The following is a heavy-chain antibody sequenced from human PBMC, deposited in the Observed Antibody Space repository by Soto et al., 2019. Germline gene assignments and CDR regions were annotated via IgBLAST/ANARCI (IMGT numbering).Heavy chain of an antibody. J-gene: IGHJ5*02. CDR2: IYWDDDK. V-gene: IGHV2-5*02. CDR1: GFSLSTSGVG. CDR3: AHRYPLRLRGATNWFAP. Sequence: SGPTLVNPTQTLTLTCTFSGFSLSTSGVGVGWIRQPPGKALEWLALIYWDDDKRYSPSLKSRLTITKDTSKNQVVLTMTNMEPVDTAKHYSAHRYPLRLRGATNWFAPWGQGTLVTVSS. D-gene: IGHD5-18*01.